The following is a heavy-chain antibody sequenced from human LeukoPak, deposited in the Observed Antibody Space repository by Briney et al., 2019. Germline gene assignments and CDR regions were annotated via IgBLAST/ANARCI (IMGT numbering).Heavy chain of an antibody. CDR2: IYYSGST. V-gene: IGHV4-39*01. CDR1: GGSISSSSYY. Sequence: SETLSLTCTVSGGSISSSSYYWGWIRQPPGKGLEWIGSIYYSGSTYYNPSLKSRVTISVDTSKNQFSLRLSSVTAADTAVYYCARGFTNSGLIIWGRGTLVIVSS. D-gene: IGHD5-12*01. CDR3: ARGFTNSGLII. J-gene: IGHJ4*02.